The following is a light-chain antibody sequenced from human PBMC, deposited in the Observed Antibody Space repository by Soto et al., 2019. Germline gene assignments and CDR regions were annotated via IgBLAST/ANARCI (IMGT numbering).Light chain of an antibody. V-gene: IGKV3-20*01. CDR1: QSGSSSY. Sequence: EIVLTQSPGTLSLSPGERATLSCRSSQSGSSSYLAGYQQKPGQAPRLLIYGASSRATGIPDRFSGRASGTDFTLSIRRLEPDDCAVYYCQEDGSSPPVTYGPGTKVDIK. CDR2: GAS. CDR3: QEDGSSPPVT. J-gene: IGKJ3*01.